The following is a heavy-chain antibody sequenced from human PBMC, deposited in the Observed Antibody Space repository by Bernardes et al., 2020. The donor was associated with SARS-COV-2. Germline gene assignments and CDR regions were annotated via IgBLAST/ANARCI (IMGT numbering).Heavy chain of an antibody. CDR3: ARGDCSSTSCQDYYGMDV. CDR2: INHSGST. D-gene: IGHD2-2*01. CDR1: GGSFSGYY. V-gene: IGHV4-34*01. Sequence: SETLSLTCAVYGGSFSGYYWSWIRQPPGKGLEWIGEINHSGSTNYNPSLKSRVTISVDTSKNQFSLKLSSVTAADTAVYYCARGDCSSTSCQDYYGMDVWGQGTTVTVSS. J-gene: IGHJ6*02.